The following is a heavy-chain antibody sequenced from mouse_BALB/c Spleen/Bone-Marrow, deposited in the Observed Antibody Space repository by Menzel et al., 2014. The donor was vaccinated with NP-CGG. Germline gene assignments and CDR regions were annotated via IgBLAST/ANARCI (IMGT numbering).Heavy chain of an antibody. V-gene: IGHV7-3*02. CDR2: IRNKAYGYTT. Sequence: EVQLVESGGGLVQPGGSLRLSCTTSGFTFTDYYMSWVRQPPGKALEWLAFIRNKAYGYTTEYSASVRGRFTISRDNSQSILYLQMNTLRAEDSATYYCARFPMDYWGQGPSVTVSS. J-gene: IGHJ4*01. CDR3: ARFPMDY. CDR1: GFTFTDYY.